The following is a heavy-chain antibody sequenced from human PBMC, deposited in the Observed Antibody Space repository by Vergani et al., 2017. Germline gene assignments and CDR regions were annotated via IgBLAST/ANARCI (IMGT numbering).Heavy chain of an antibody. D-gene: IGHD1-26*01. V-gene: IGHV1-46*03. J-gene: IGHJ4*02. CDR2: INPSGPSI. Sequence: QVQLVQAGAEVKKPGASGKVSCKASGYTFTSYYMHWVRQAPGQGLEWMGIINPSGPSITYAQTFQERVTLTRETSTNRVYMELSSLRSDDTAVYYCARGVEATISGRLDYWGQGTLVTVSS. CDR3: ARGVEATISGRLDY. CDR1: GYTFTSYY.